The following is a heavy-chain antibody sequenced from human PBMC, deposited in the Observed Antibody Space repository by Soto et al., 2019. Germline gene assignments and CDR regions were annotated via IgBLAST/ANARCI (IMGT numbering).Heavy chain of an antibody. V-gene: IGHV4-59*08. J-gene: IGHJ6*04. Sequence: SEPLSLTCTVSGGSISRYYCSWIRQPPGKGLEWIGYIYYSGSTNYNPSLKSRVTISVDTSKNQFSLKLSSVTAADTAVYYCARSLYYYYGMDVWGKGTTVT. CDR1: GGSISRYY. CDR3: ARSLYYYYGMDV. CDR2: IYYSGST.